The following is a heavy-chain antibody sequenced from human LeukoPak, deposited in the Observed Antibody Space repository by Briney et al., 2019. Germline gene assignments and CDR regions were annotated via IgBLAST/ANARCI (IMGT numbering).Heavy chain of an antibody. J-gene: IGHJ4*02. CDR1: GYTFTGYY. Sequence: ASVKVSCKASGYTFTGYYMHWVRQAPGQGLEWMGRINPNSGGTNYAQKFQGRVTMTRHTSISTAYMELSRLRSDDTAVYYCAIPGIAPAGKRIFDYWGQGALVTVSS. D-gene: IGHD6-13*01. CDR3: AIPGIAPAGKRIFDY. V-gene: IGHV1-2*06. CDR2: INPNSGGT.